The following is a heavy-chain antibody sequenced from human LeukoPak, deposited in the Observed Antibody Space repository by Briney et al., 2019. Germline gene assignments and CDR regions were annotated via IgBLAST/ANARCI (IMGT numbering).Heavy chain of an antibody. CDR2: IYHSGST. CDR3: ARAIAAAGYFDY. Sequence: SETLSLTCAVSGGSINSSNWWSWVRQPPGKGLEWIGEIYHSGSTNHNPSLMSRVTISVDKSKNQFSLKLSSVTAADTAVYYCARAIAAAGYFDYWGQGTLVTVSS. CDR1: GGSINSSNW. D-gene: IGHD6-13*01. V-gene: IGHV4-4*02. J-gene: IGHJ4*02.